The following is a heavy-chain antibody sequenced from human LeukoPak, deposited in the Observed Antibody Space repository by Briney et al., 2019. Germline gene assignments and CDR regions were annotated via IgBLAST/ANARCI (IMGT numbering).Heavy chain of an antibody. Sequence: GGSLRLSCAASGFTFSSYWMSWVRQAPGKGLEWVANIKQDGSEKYYVDSVKGRFTISRDNAKNSLYLQMNSLRAEDTAVYYCARVTTPDYYYYYYMDVWGKGTTVTVSS. CDR3: ARVTTPDYYYYYYMDV. CDR2: IKQDGSEK. D-gene: IGHD4-11*01. CDR1: GFTFSSYW. V-gene: IGHV3-7*01. J-gene: IGHJ6*03.